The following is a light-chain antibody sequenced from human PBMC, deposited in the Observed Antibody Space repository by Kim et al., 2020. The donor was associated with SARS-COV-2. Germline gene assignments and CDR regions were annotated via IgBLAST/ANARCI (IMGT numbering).Light chain of an antibody. J-gene: IGLJ2*01. CDR1: SSDVCRYNY. V-gene: IGLV2-11*01. Sequence: GQSGTISSTGTSSDVCRYNYVSWYQQHPGKAPKLMIYDVSKRPSGDPDRFSGSKSGNTASLTISGLQAEDEADYYCCSYAGSYTWVFGGGTQVTVL. CDR3: CSYAGSYTWV. CDR2: DVS.